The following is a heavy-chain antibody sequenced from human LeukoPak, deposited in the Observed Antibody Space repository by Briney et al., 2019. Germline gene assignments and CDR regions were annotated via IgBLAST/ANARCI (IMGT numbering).Heavy chain of an antibody. D-gene: IGHD4-23*01. J-gene: IGHJ4*02. V-gene: IGHV4-4*07. Sequence: PSETLSLTCDVSGGSMVGNYWSWIRQSAGKGLEWIGRVHNSGSTNYNPSLRSRVTLSEDVSKNQFYLRLTSVTAADTAVYYCARDGGGNRNFDYWGQGTLVTVSS. CDR2: VHNSGST. CDR3: ARDGGGNRNFDY. CDR1: GGSMVGNY.